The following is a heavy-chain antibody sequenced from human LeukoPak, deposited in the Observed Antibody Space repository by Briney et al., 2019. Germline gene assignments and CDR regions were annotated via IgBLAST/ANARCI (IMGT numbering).Heavy chain of an antibody. D-gene: IGHD3-22*01. Sequence: SETLSLTCAVYGGSFSGYYWSWIRQPPGKGLEWIGYIYHSGSTYYNPSLKSRVTISVDRSKNQFSLKLSSVTAADTAVYYCARGHYDSSGYYYFDYWGQGTLVTVSS. CDR2: IYHSGST. J-gene: IGHJ4*02. CDR3: ARGHYDSSGYYYFDY. V-gene: IGHV4-34*01. CDR1: GGSFSGYY.